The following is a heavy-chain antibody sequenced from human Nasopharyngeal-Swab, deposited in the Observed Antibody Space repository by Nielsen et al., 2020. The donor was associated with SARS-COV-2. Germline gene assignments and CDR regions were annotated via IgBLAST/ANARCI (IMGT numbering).Heavy chain of an antibody. CDR2: IYYSGST. CDR1: GGSISSYY. D-gene: IGHD5-24*01. J-gene: IGHJ3*02. V-gene: IGHV4-59*08. Sequence: SETLSLTCTVSGGSISSYYWSWIRQPPGKGLEWIGYIYYSGSTNYNPSLKSRVTISVDTSKNQFSLKLSSVTAADTAVYYCARGARHDGETFDIWGQGTMVIVSS. CDR3: ARGARHDGETFDI.